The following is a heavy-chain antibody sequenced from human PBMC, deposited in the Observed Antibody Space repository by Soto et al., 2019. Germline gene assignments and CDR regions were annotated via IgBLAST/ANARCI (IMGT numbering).Heavy chain of an antibody. J-gene: IGHJ6*02. Sequence: QVQLVQSGAEVKKPGASVKVSCKASGYTVTAYYVHWVRQAPGQGLEWMGWINPNSGGTNYAQKFQGWVTMTRDTSISTVYMELSRLRFGDTAVYYCARMIAASGHYGMDVWGQGTTVTVSS. CDR3: ARMIAASGHYGMDV. D-gene: IGHD6-13*01. CDR2: INPNSGGT. CDR1: GYTVTAYY. V-gene: IGHV1-2*04.